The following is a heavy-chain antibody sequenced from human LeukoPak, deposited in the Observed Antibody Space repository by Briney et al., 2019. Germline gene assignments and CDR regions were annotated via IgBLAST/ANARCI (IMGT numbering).Heavy chain of an antibody. V-gene: IGHV1-2*02. CDR2: INPNSGGT. J-gene: IGHJ6*02. D-gene: IGHD4-17*01. CDR3: ASAPGTYGDYVQSSYYGMDV. CDR1: GCTFTGYY. Sequence: ASVKVSCKSSGCTFTGYYMHWVRQAPGQGLEWMGWINPNSGGTNYAQKFQGRVTMTRDTSISTAYMELSRLRSDDTAVYYCASAPGTYGDYVQSSYYGMDVWGQGTTVTVSS.